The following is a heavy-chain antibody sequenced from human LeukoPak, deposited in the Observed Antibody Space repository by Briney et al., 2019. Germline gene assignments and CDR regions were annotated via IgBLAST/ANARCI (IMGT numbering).Heavy chain of an antibody. Sequence: GGSLRLSCTVSGLTFSNYWMNWVRQAPGKGLEWVANIKPDGSEKYYVDSVKGRFSISRDNAENSLFLQVNSLRAEDTAVYYCARSELSPSDFDYWGQGTLVTVSS. D-gene: IGHD1-1*01. CDR2: IKPDGSEK. CDR3: ARSELSPSDFDY. V-gene: IGHV3-7*01. CDR1: GLTFSNYW. J-gene: IGHJ4*02.